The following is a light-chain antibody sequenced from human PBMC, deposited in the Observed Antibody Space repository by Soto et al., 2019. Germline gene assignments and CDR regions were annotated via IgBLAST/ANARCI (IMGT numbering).Light chain of an antibody. CDR1: VSVTNY. CDR3: QHHSDWPWT. CDR2: DVS. Sequence: EIVLTQSPATLSLSPGERGTLSCRASVSVTNYLAWYQQKPGQAPRLLVYDVSNRATGIPARFSGGGSGTDFTPTISKLEHDYFAFYCRQHHSDWPWTFGQGTKVEIK. V-gene: IGKV3-11*01. J-gene: IGKJ1*01.